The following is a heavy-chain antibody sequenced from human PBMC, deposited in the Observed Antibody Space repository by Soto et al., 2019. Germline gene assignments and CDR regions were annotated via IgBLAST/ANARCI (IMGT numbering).Heavy chain of an antibody. J-gene: IGHJ3*02. CDR2: INHSGST. Sequence: SETLSLTCAVYGGSFSGYYWSWIRQPPGKGLEWIGEINHSGSTNYNPSLKSRVTISVDTSKNQFSLKLSSVTAADTAVYYCAREQTGSDAFDIWGQGTMVTVSS. CDR1: GGSFSGYY. V-gene: IGHV4-34*01. D-gene: IGHD3-9*01. CDR3: AREQTGSDAFDI.